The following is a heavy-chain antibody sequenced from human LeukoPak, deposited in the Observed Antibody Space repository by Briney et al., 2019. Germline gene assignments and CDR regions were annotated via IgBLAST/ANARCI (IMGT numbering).Heavy chain of an antibody. D-gene: IGHD3-22*01. CDR2: IYTSGST. CDR1: GGSISSGSYY. Sequence: SETLSLTCTVSGGSISSGSYYWSWIRQPAGKGLEWIGRIYTSGSTNYNPSLKGRVTISVDTSKNQFSLKLSSVTAADTAVYYCARAYYDSSGYSGDFDYWGQGTLVTVSS. J-gene: IGHJ4*02. V-gene: IGHV4-61*02. CDR3: ARAYYDSSGYSGDFDY.